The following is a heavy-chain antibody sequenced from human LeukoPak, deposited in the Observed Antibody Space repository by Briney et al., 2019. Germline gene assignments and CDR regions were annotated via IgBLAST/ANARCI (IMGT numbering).Heavy chain of an antibody. CDR3: ARDLLIVVRGVILPDHIDY. J-gene: IGHJ4*02. CDR2: ISYDGSNK. D-gene: IGHD3-10*01. Sequence: TGRSLRLSCAASGFTFSSYAMHWVRQAPGKGLEWVAVISYDGSNKYYADSVKGRFTISRDNSKNTLYLQMNSLRAEETAVYYCARDLLIVVRGVILPDHIDYWGQGTLVTVSS. V-gene: IGHV3-30*04. CDR1: GFTFSSYA.